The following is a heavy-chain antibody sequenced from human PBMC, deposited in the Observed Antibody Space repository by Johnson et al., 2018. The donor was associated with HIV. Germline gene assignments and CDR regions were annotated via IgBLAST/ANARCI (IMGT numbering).Heavy chain of an antibody. Sequence: MMLVESGGGVVQPGRSLRLSCAASGFTFSSYWMSWVRQAPGKGLEWVANIKQDGSEKYYVDSVKGRFTISRDNAKNSLYLQMNSLRGEDTAVYYCARGPGGGEDALDIWGQGTMVTVSS. D-gene: IGHD3-16*01. CDR2: IKQDGSEK. CDR3: ARGPGGGEDALDI. V-gene: IGHV3-7*02. J-gene: IGHJ3*02. CDR1: GFTFSSYW.